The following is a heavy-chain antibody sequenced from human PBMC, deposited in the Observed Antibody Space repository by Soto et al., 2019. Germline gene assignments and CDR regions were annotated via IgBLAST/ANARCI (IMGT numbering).Heavy chain of an antibody. Sequence: GSLRLSCAASEFTFSSYAMSWVRQAPGKGLEWVADISGDGGTTHYADSVKGRFTISRNNFKNILYLEMNSLRADDTAVYYCARDPDRMGLFYYYVMDVWGQGTKVTVYS. CDR2: ISGDGGTT. D-gene: IGHD3-10*01. V-gene: IGHV3-23*01. J-gene: IGHJ6*02. CDR3: ARDPDRMGLFYYYVMDV. CDR1: EFTFSSYA.